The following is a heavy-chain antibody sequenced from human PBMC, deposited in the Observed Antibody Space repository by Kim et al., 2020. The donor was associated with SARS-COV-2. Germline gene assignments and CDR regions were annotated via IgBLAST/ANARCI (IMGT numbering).Heavy chain of an antibody. CDR3: ARSDYDSTRWGAFDI. V-gene: IGHV3-30-3*01. CDR1: GFTFSSYA. Sequence: GGSLRLSCAASGFTFSSYAMHWVRQAPGKGLEWVAVISYDGSNKYYADSVKGRFTISRDNSKNTLYLQMNSLRAEDTAVYYCARSDYDSTRWGAFDIWGQGTMVTVSS. J-gene: IGHJ3*02. D-gene: IGHD3-22*01. CDR2: ISYDGSNK.